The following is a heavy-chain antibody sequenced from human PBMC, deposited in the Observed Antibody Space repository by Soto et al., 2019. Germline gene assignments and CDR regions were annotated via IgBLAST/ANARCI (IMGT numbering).Heavy chain of an antibody. CDR1: GFTFSGSA. CDR3: TRHLYSSGSFYGMDV. V-gene: IGHV3-73*01. J-gene: IGHJ6*02. Sequence: TGGSLRLSCAASGFTFSGSAMHWVRQASGKGLEWVGRIRSKANSYATAYAASVKGRFTISRDDSKNTAYLQMNSLKTEDTAVYYCTRHLYSSGSFYGMDVWGQGTTVTVSS. D-gene: IGHD6-19*01. CDR2: IRSKANSYAT.